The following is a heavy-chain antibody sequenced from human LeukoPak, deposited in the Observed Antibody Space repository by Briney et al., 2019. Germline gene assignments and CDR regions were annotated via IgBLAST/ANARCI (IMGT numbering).Heavy chain of an antibody. CDR2: ISYSGTT. Sequence: PSETLFLTCTVSGGSISGSYWNWVRQPPGKGLEWIGRISYSGTTNYNPSLKSRVTISSDTSKNQFSLKLTSVTAADTAVYYCARREVEMRASASGNWLGPWGQGTLVTVSS. CDR3: ARREVEMRASASGNWLGP. J-gene: IGHJ5*02. CDR1: GGSISGSY. V-gene: IGHV4-59*08. D-gene: IGHD3-10*01.